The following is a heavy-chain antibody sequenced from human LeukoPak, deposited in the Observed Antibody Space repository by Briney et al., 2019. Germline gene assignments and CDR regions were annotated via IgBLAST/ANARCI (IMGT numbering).Heavy chain of an antibody. V-gene: IGHV3-33*06. D-gene: IGHD4-11*01. CDR3: AKDAQRGFDYSNSLEY. CDR1: GFTYSHYG. Sequence: GRSLRLSCAASGFTYSHYGMHWVGQGPGKGLEWVAVIWSDATEKYYGDAVKGRFTISRDNSRNTLYLQMNSLRAEDTAVYYCAKDAQRGFDYSNSLEYWGQGTLVTVSS. J-gene: IGHJ4*02. CDR2: IWSDATEK.